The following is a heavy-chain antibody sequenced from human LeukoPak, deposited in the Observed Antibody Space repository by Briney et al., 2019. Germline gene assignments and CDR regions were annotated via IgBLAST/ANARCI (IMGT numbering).Heavy chain of an antibody. CDR1: EFSFSNFV. D-gene: IGHD1-1*01. J-gene: IGHJ5*02. Sequence: GGSLRLSCAASEFSFSNFVMYWVRQAPGKGLEWLAVISYDGSIRYYADSVKGRFTISRDNSNNTVHLQMNSLRPDDSALYYCAGEDNPLWFDPWGQGTLVTVSS. V-gene: IGHV3-30-3*01. CDR2: ISYDGSIR. CDR3: AGEDNPLWFDP.